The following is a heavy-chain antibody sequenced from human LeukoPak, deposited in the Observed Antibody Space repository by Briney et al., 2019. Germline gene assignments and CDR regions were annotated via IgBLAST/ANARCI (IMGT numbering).Heavy chain of an antibody. Sequence: ASVKVSCKASGYTFTGYYMHWVRQAPGQGLEWMGWINPNSGGTNYAQKFQGRVTMTRDTSISTAYMELSRPRSDDTAVYYCARDRSHYGDYGWFDPWGQGTLVTVSS. CDR1: GYTFTGYY. CDR2: INPNSGGT. J-gene: IGHJ5*02. CDR3: ARDRSHYGDYGWFDP. D-gene: IGHD4-17*01. V-gene: IGHV1-2*02.